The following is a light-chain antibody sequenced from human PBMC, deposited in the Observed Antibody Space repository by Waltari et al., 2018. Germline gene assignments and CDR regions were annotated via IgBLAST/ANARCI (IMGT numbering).Light chain of an antibody. CDR3: VTWDDSLNGWV. CDR1: HPNIGRNT. Sequence: QSVVTQSPSASGAPGQRVTISCSGRHPNIGRNTVDWYQQLPGTAPKLLIFNTYQRPSGVPDRFSASKAGTSASLAISCLQSEDEAEYYCVTWDDSLNGWVFGGGTKLAVV. J-gene: IGLJ3*02. V-gene: IGLV1-44*01. CDR2: NTY.